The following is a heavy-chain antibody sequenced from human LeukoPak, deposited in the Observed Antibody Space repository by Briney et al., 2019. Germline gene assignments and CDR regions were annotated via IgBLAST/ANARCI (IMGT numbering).Heavy chain of an antibody. CDR2: IKQDGSEK. CDR1: GFTFSSYW. V-gene: IGHV3-7*03. D-gene: IGHD1-14*01. CDR3: ARDSRIWEPLYFDY. Sequence: GGSLRLSCAASGFTFSSYWMSWVRQAPGKGLEWVANIKQDGSEKYYVDSVKGRFTISRDNATNSLYLQMNSLRAEDTAVYYCARDSRIWEPLYFDYWGQGTLVTVSS. J-gene: IGHJ4*02.